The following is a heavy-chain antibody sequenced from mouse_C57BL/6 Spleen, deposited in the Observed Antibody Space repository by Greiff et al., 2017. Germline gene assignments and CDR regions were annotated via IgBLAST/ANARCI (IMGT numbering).Heavy chain of an antibody. V-gene: IGHV5-6*02. CDR3: ARRNYGSSPAWFAY. J-gene: IGHJ3*01. Sequence: EVKVVESGGDLVKPGGSLKLSCAASGFTFSSSGMSWVRPTPDKRLAWVATISSGGSYTYYPDSVKGRFTISRDNAKNTLYLQMSSLKSEDTAMYYCARRNYGSSPAWFAYWGQGTLVTVSA. CDR1: GFTFSSSG. CDR2: ISSGGSYT. D-gene: IGHD1-1*01.